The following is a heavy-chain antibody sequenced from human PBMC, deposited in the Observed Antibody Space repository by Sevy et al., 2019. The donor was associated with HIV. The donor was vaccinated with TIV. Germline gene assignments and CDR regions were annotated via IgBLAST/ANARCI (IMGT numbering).Heavy chain of an antibody. V-gene: IGHV3-15*01. D-gene: IGHD4-4*01. CDR1: GFTFSNAW. CDR2: IKGKTDGGTT. CDR3: TTRFYSNYGYYYYYYMDV. J-gene: IGHJ6*03. Sequence: GGSLRLSCAASGFTFSNAWMSWVRQAPGKGLEWVGRIKGKTDGGTTDYAAPVKGRFTISRDDSKNTLYLQMNSLKTEDTAVYYCTTRFYSNYGYYYYYYMDVWGKGTTVTVSS.